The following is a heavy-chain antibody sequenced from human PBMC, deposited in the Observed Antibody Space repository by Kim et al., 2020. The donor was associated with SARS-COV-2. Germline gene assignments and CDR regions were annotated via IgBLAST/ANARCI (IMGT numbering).Heavy chain of an antibody. Sequence: SETLSLTCTVSGGSISSYYWSWIRQPPGKGLEWIGYIYYSGSTNYNPSLKSRVTISVDTSKNQFSLKLSSVTAADTAVYYCARVYCSSTSCIDAFDIWGQGTMVTVSS. CDR3: ARVYCSSTSCIDAFDI. V-gene: IGHV4-59*01. CDR2: IYYSGST. CDR1: GGSISSYY. D-gene: IGHD2-2*01. J-gene: IGHJ3*02.